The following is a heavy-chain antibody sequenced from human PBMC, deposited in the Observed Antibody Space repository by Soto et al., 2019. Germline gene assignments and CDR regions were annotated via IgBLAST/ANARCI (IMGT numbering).Heavy chain of an antibody. CDR1: GGSISSGGYY. J-gene: IGHJ4*02. Sequence: NPSETLSLTCTVSGGSISSGGYYWCWSRQHPGKGLEWIGYIYYSGSTYYNPSLKSRVTISVDTSKNHFSLNLTSVTAADTVVYYCASSSTSSPKHDYWGQGTQVTLSS. V-gene: IGHV4-31*03. CDR2: IYYSGST. CDR3: ASSSTSSPKHDY. D-gene: IGHD2-2*01.